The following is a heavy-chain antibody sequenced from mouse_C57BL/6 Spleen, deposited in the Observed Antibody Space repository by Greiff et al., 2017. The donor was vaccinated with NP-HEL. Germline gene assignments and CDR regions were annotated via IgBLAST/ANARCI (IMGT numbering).Heavy chain of an antibody. CDR1: GFTFSDYY. D-gene: IGHD1-1*01. Sequence: EVHLVESGGGLVQPGGSLKLSCAASGFTFSDYYMYWVRQTPEKRLEWVAYISNGGGSTYYPDTVKGRFTISRDNAKNTLYLQMSRLKSEDTAMYYCARGGSSWYFDVWGTGTTVTVSS. CDR3: ARGGSSWYFDV. J-gene: IGHJ1*03. CDR2: ISNGGGST. V-gene: IGHV5-12*01.